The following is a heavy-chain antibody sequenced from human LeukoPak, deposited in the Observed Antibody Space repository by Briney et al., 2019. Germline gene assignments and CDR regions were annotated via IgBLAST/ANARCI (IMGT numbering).Heavy chain of an antibody. D-gene: IGHD2-21*01. V-gene: IGHV1-18*01. CDR1: GYTFTNYG. CDR3: ARGVISPLDY. J-gene: IGHJ4*02. CDR2: ISIFNANT. Sequence: ASVKVSCKASGYTFTNYGISGVRQAPGQGLEWMGWISIFNANTNYAQKLQGRVTMTTDTSTSTAYMELRGLRSDDTAVYYCARGVISPLDYWGQGTLVTVSS.